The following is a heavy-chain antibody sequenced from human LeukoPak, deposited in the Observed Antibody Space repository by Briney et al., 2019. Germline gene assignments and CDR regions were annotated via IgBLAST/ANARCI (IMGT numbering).Heavy chain of an antibody. CDR3: ARRDIVVVPAAGHDAFDI. Sequence: GESLKISCKGSGYSFTSYWIGWVRQMPGKGLEWMGIIYPGDSGTRYSPSFQGQVTISADKSISTAYLQWSSLKASDTAMYYCARRDIVVVPAAGHDAFDIWGQGTMVTVSS. D-gene: IGHD2-2*01. J-gene: IGHJ3*02. CDR1: GYSFTSYW. CDR2: IYPGDSGT. V-gene: IGHV5-51*01.